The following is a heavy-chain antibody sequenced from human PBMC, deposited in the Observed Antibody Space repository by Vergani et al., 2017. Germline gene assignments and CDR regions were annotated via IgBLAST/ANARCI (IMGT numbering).Heavy chain of an antibody. D-gene: IGHD3-10*01. J-gene: IGHJ4*02. CDR1: GYTFTSYY. CDR2: INPSGGST. V-gene: IGHV1-46*01. CDR3: ARGRWFGDLGY. Sequence: QVQLVQSGAEVKKPGASVKVSCKASGYTFTSYYMHWVRQAPGQGLEWMGIINPSGGSTSYAQKFQGRVTMTRDTSTSTVYMELSRLRSDDTAVYYCARGRWFGDLGYWGQGTLVTVSS.